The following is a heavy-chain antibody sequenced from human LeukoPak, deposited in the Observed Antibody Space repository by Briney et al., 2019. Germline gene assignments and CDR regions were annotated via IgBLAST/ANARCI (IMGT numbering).Heavy chain of an antibody. Sequence: GGSLRLSCSASGFTFSSHAMSWVRQAPGEGLEWVSAFTAGGINAYYADSVKGRFTISRDNAKNSLYLQMNSLRAEDTAVYYCARGLRYFDWHPYYFDYWGQGTLVTVSS. V-gene: IGHV3-23*01. CDR1: GFTFSSHA. D-gene: IGHD3-9*01. J-gene: IGHJ4*02. CDR2: FTAGGINA. CDR3: ARGLRYFDWHPYYFDY.